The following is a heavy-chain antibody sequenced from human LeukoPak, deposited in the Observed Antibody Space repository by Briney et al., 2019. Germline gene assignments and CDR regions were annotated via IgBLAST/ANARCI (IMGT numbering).Heavy chain of an antibody. CDR1: GFTVSSNY. CDR3: ARGSRGSESDY. V-gene: IGHV3-53*01. CDR2: IYSGGST. D-gene: IGHD2-15*01. Sequence: PGGSLRLSCAASGFTVSSNYMSWVRQAPGKGLEWVSVIYSGGSTYYADSVKGRFTISRDNSKNTLYVQMNSLRAEDTAVYYCARGSRGSESDYWGQGTLVTVSS. J-gene: IGHJ4*02.